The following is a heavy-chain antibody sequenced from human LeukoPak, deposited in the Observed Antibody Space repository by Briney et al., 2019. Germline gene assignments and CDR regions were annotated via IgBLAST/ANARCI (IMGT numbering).Heavy chain of an antibody. V-gene: IGHV3-21*01. CDR1: GFTFSSYS. CDR3: ASQDYYDSSGADY. D-gene: IGHD3-22*01. J-gene: IGHJ4*02. Sequence: PGGSLRLSCAASGFTFSSYSMNWVRQAPGKGLEWVSAISSSSSYIYYADSVKGRFTISRDNAKNSLYLQMNSLRAEDTAVYYCASQDYYDSSGADYWGQGTLVPVSS. CDR2: ISSSSSYI.